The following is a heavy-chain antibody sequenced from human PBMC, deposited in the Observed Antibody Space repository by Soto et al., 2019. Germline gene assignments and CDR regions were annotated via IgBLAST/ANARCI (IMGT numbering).Heavy chain of an antibody. J-gene: IGHJ6*02. CDR2: IDWHDDK. CDR1: GFSLSTSGVG. CDR3: KQSCCGGGCRQSYAFHYSLRMDI. D-gene: IGHD2-21*02. Sequence: QITLKESGPTLVKPTQTLTLTCTFSGFSLSTSGVGVGWIRQPPGKALEWLALIDWHDDKRYSPSLRSRLTHRKDTSKKQVGLTKTYLDPVVTATYYCKQSCCGGGCRQSYAFHYSLRMDIWVQGTTVTVSS. V-gene: IGHV2-5*01.